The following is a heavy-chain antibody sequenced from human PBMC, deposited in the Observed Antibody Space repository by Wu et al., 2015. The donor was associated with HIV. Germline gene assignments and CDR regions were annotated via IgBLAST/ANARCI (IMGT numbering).Heavy chain of an antibody. V-gene: IGHV1-2*02. CDR1: GYTFTGYY. CDR3: ARSHKWLQLRYQGIFDY. Sequence: QLVQSGAEVKKPGASVKVSCKASGYTFTGYYIFWVRQAPGQGLEWMGWINPKSGGANYAQDFKGRLTMTRDTSITTVYMELKRLTSEDTAMYFCARSHKWLQLRYQGIFDYWGQGTLVTVSS. D-gene: IGHD5-24*01. CDR2: INPKSGGA. J-gene: IGHJ4*02.